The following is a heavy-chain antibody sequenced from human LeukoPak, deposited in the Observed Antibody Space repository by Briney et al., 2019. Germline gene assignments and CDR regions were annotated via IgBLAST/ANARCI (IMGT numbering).Heavy chain of an antibody. D-gene: IGHD3-3*01. CDR2: TYYRSKWYT. V-gene: IGHV6-1*01. CDR3: ARNYDFWSGSLGRGDHYYGMDV. CDR1: GDSVSSKSTA. Sequence: SQTLSLTCAISGDSVSSKSTAWNWIRQSPSRGLEWLGRTYYRSKWYTGYAVSVEGRITINPDTSKNQFSLQLNSVTPEDTAVYYCARNYDFWSGSLGRGDHYYGMDVWGQGATVTVSS. J-gene: IGHJ6*02.